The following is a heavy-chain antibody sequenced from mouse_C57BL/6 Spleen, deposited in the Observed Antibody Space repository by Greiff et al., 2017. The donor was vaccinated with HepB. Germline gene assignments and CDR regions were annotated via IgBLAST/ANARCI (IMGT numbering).Heavy chain of an antibody. Sequence: EVKLMESGGGLVKPGGSLKLSCAASGFTFSDYGMHWVRQAPEKGLEWVAYISSGSSTIYYAETVKGRFTISRDNAKNTLFLQMTSLRSEDTAMYYCARQGSSYNWYFDVWGTGTTVTVSS. D-gene: IGHD1-1*01. CDR2: ISSGSSTI. CDR3: ARQGSSYNWYFDV. CDR1: GFTFSDYG. J-gene: IGHJ1*03. V-gene: IGHV5-17*01.